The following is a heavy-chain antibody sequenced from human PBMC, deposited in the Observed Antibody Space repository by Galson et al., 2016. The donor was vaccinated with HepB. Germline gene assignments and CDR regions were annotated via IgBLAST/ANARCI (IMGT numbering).Heavy chain of an antibody. CDR2: ISNSGRTI. D-gene: IGHD5-24*01. Sequence: SLRLSCAASGFTFSDYYMSWIRQAPGKGLGWVSYISNSGRTIYYTDSVKGRFTISRDNAKNSVYLQMNSLRAEDTAVYYCAKNLRKWLQSDFDFWGRGTLVSVSS. CDR1: GFTFSDYY. CDR3: AKNLRKWLQSDFDF. V-gene: IGHV3-11*01. J-gene: IGHJ4*02.